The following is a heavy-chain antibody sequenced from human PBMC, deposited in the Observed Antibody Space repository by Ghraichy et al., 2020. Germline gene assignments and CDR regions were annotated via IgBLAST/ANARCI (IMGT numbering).Heavy chain of an antibody. J-gene: IGHJ3*02. CDR2: ISSSSSYT. V-gene: IGHV3-11*06. CDR3: ARAVDTAPDAFDI. CDR1: GFTFSDYY. Sequence: LSLTCAASGFTFSDYYMSWIRQAPGKGLEWVSYISSSSSYTNYADSVKGRFTISRDNAKNSLYLQMNSLRAEDTAVYYCARAVDTAPDAFDIWGQGTSVTVSS. D-gene: IGHD5-18*01.